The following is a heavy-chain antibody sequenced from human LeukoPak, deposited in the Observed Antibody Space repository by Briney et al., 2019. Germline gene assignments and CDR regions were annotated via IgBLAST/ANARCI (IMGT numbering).Heavy chain of an antibody. CDR1: GFTFSSYG. Sequence: GGSLRLSCAASGFTFSSYGRHWVRQAPGEGLEWVTFIRYDGSNKYYADSVKGRFTISRDNSKNSLYLQMNSLRAEDTALYYCTKGYDSFRLDAFDFWGQGTMVTVSS. CDR3: TKGYDSFRLDAFDF. V-gene: IGHV3-30*02. D-gene: IGHD5-12*01. J-gene: IGHJ3*01. CDR2: IRYDGSNK.